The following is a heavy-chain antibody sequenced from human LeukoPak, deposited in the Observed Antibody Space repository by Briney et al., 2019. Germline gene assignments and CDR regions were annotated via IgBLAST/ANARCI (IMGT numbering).Heavy chain of an antibody. CDR1: GFTFSNAW. CDR3: TGVSRSSWYDY. V-gene: IGHV3-15*01. CDR2: IKSKTDGETP. Sequence: PGGSLRLSCAASGFTFSNAWMSWVRQAPGKGLEWVGRIKSKTDGETPDYAAPVKGRFTISRDDSKNTLYLQMNSLKTEDTAVYYCTGVSRSSWYDYWGQGTLVTVSS. D-gene: IGHD6-13*01. J-gene: IGHJ4*02.